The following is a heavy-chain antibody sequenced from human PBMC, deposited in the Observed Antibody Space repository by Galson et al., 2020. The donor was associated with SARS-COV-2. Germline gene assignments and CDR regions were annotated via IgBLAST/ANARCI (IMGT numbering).Heavy chain of an antibody. D-gene: IGHD2-15*01. Sequence: SVKVSCKDSGFTFTSSAVQWVRQARGQRLEWIGWIVVGSVNTNYAQQFQERVTITRDMSTSPAYMELSSLSSEDTAVYYCAAPYCSGGSCFDAFDIWGQGTMVTVSS. CDR2: IVVGSVNT. J-gene: IGHJ3*02. CDR1: GFTFTSSA. V-gene: IGHV1-58*01. CDR3: AAPYCSGGSCFDAFDI.